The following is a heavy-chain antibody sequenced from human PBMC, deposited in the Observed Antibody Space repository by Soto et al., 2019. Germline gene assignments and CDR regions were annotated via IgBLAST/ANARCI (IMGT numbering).Heavy chain of an antibody. D-gene: IGHD6-6*01. CDR2: INPSGGST. Sequence: GSSVKGARKASGYTFTSDHVRWRRQAPGQGLEWMGIINPSGGSTSYAQKFQGRVTMTRDTSTSTVYMELSSLRSEDTAVYYCARDNVIAAQDYWGQGTLVTVSS. V-gene: IGHV1-46*03. J-gene: IGHJ4*02. CDR3: ARDNVIAAQDY. CDR1: GYTFTSDH.